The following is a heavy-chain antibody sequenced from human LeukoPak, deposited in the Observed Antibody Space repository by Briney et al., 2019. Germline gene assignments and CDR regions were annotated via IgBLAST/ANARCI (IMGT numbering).Heavy chain of an antibody. J-gene: IGHJ4*02. CDR3: ARSEGDSTATPLDY. D-gene: IGHD6-13*01. CDR2: ISSSSSTI. V-gene: IGHV3-48*01. Sequence: GGSLGLSCAASGFTFSSYSMNWVRQAPGKGLEWVSYISSSSSTIYYADSVKGRFTISRDNAMDSLYLQMNSLRAEDTAVYYCARSEGDSTATPLDYWGQGTLVTVSS. CDR1: GFTFSSYS.